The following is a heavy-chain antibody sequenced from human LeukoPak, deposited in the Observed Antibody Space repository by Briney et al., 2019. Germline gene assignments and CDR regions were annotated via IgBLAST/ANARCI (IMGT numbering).Heavy chain of an antibody. CDR2: ISAYNGDT. J-gene: IGHJ6*04. CDR1: GYTFTSYG. D-gene: IGHD6-13*01. V-gene: IGHV1-18*04. CDR3: ARWIPTAYSSRGYYSMDV. Sequence: PSVTLSCNASGYTFTSYGISWVRQAPGQGLEWMGGISAYNGDTNYAQKLQGRVTMTTDTSTSTAYMELRSLRSDDTAVYYCARWIPTAYSSRGYYSMDVWVKGTTVTVSS.